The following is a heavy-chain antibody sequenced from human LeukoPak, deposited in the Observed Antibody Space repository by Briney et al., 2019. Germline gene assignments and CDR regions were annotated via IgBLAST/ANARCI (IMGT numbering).Heavy chain of an antibody. CDR1: GFIFNTYS. D-gene: IGHD2-21*02. V-gene: IGHV3-21*01. Sequence: PGGSLRLSCAASGFIFNTYSMSWVRQTPGKGLEWVSSITTRGTYQYYADSVKGRFTISRDNAKNSLHLQMNSLRVEDTAVYYCARDKGGNCGSDCYHYGDDCWGQGTLVTVSS. CDR2: ITTRGTYQ. CDR3: ARDKGGNCGSDCYHYGDDC. J-gene: IGHJ4*02.